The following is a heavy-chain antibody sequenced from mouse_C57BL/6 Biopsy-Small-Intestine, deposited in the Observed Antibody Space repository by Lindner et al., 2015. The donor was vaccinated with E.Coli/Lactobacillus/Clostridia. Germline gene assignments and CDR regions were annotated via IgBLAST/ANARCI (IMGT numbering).Heavy chain of an antibody. D-gene: IGHD2-4*01. CDR3: ARSGYDYGGGFAY. Sequence: VQLQESGPELVKPGASVKISCKASGYAFSSPWMNWVKQRPGKGLEWIGRIYPGDGDTNYNGKFKGKATLTADKSSSTAYMQLSSLTSEDSAVYFCARSGYDYGGGFAYWGQGTLVTVSA. J-gene: IGHJ3*01. V-gene: IGHV1-82*01. CDR2: IYPGDGDT. CDR1: GYAFSSPW.